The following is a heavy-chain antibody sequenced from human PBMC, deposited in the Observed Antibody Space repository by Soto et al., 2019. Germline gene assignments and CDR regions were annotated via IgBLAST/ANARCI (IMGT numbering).Heavy chain of an antibody. CDR3: VRDSLNWNSWFDP. V-gene: IGHV3-21*01. CDR2: ISATSKFI. D-gene: IGHD1-1*01. Sequence: EEQLVESGGGLVKPGGSLRLSCAAAGFTFSSYSMNWVRQAPGKGLEWVSSISATSKFIYYADSVKGRFTVSRDNSKNSLYLQMDSLRVEDTALYYCVRDSLNWNSWFDPWGQGTLVTVSS. CDR1: GFTFSSYS. J-gene: IGHJ5*02.